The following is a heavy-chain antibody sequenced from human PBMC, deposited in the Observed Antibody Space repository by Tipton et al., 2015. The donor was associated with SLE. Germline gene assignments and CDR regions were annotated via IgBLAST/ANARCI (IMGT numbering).Heavy chain of an antibody. CDR2: IFTRGST. CDR1: GGSIGSGTYY. CDR3: ARTLPESSGLAFDY. V-gene: IGHV4-61*02. Sequence: TLSLTCTVSGGSIGSGTYYWSWIRQPAGKGLEWIGRIFTRGSTNYSPSLKSRVTISVATSKNQVSLKLTSVTAADTAVYYCARTLPESSGLAFDYWGQGTLVTVSS. J-gene: IGHJ4*02. D-gene: IGHD6-19*01.